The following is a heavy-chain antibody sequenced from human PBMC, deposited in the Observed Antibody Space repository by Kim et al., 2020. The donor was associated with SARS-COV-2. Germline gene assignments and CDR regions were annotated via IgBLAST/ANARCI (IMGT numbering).Heavy chain of an antibody. CDR3: AKDQGTGSGWLFDY. CDR1: GFTFRSYA. CDR2: ISDINSKT. J-gene: IGHJ4*02. D-gene: IGHD6-19*01. V-gene: IGHV3-23*01. Sequence: GGSLRLSCVASGFTFRSYAMSWVRQAPGKGLEWVSTISDINSKTYYADSVKGRFTISRDNSKNTLYLQMNSLRAGDTAVYYCAKDQGTGSGWLFDYWGQG.